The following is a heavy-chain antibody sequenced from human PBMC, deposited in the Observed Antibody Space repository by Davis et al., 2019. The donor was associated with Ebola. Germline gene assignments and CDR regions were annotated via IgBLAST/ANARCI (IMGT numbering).Heavy chain of an antibody. J-gene: IGHJ4*02. Sequence: GESLKISCAASGFTFSDYWMTWVRQAPGKGLDWVATIKRDGSENHFVDSVKGRFTISRDNAKNSLYLQMNSLRAEDTAVYYCARGPSTGNSFTYWGQGTLVTVSS. CDR3: ARGPSTGNSFTY. CDR1: GFTFSDYW. D-gene: IGHD6-13*01. V-gene: IGHV3-7*01. CDR2: IKRDGSEN.